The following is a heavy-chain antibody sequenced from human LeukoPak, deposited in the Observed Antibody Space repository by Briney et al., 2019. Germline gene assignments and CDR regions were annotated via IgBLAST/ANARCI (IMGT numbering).Heavy chain of an antibody. CDR2: IYPDDSDT. J-gene: IGHJ4*02. CDR1: GYSFTNYW. Sequence: GESLKISCKGSGYSFTNYWIAWVHQMPGKGLEWMGIIYPDDSDTRYSPSFQGQVTISADKSISTAYLQWSSLKASDTAMYYCARSASGWGFDDWGQGTLVTVSS. CDR3: ARSASGWGFDD. D-gene: IGHD6-19*01. V-gene: IGHV5-51*07.